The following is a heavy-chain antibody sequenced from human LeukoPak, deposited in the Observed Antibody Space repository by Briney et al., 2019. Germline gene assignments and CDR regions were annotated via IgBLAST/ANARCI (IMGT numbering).Heavy chain of an antibody. CDR3: ATALIFGVVIPLDY. J-gene: IGHJ4*02. Sequence: GASVKVSCKVSGYTLTELSMHWVRQAPGKGLEWMGGFDPEDGETIYAQKFQGRVTMTEDTSTDTAYMELSSLRSEDTAVYYCATALIFGVVIPLDYWGQGTLVTVSS. CDR2: FDPEDGET. V-gene: IGHV1-24*01. D-gene: IGHD3-3*01. CDR1: GYTLTELS.